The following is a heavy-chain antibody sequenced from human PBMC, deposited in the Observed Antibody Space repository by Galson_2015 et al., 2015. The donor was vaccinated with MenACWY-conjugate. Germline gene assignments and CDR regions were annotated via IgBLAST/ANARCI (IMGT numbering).Heavy chain of an antibody. J-gene: IGHJ4*02. V-gene: IGHV1-18*01. D-gene: IGHD1-26*01. CDR3: ARDPPVGRLTCDF. CDR2: INSDNGKT. CDR1: GYSFTAYG. Sequence: SVKVSCKASGYSFTAYGISWLRQAPGQGPEWMGWINSDNGKTYYAQNLQGRLTMTTDTSTRTAYMELRSLRSDDTAVYYCARDPPVGRLTCDFWGQGTLVIVSS.